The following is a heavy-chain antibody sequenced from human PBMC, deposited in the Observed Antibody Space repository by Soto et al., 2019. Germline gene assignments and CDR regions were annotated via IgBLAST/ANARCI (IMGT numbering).Heavy chain of an antibody. D-gene: IGHD2-8*02. CDR2: ISGYTGKA. CDR1: GYSFSNSG. J-gene: IGHJ5*02. CDR3: ARGGVVVALPDSSSLVGNWFDP. Sequence: QVQLVQSGAEVKKPGASVNVSCKTSGYSFSNSGINWVRQAPGQGLEWLGWISGYTGKALYAREFQGSLTMPTDTSASTAYMELRSLKSDDPAVYFCARGGVVVALPDSSSLVGNWFDPWGQGTLVTVSS. V-gene: IGHV1-18*01.